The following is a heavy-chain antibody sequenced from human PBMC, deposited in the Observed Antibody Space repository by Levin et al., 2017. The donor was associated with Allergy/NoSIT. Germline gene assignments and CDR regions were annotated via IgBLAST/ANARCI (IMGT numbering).Heavy chain of an antibody. V-gene: IGHV4-59*08. CDR2: IYYSGST. Sequence: SETLSLTCTVSGGSISSYYWSWIRQPPGKGLEWIGYIYYSGSTNYNPSLKSRVTTSVDTSKNQFSLKLSSVTAADTAVYYCARWDYGVPAYAFDIWGQGTMVTVSS. CDR3: ARWDYGVPAYAFDI. D-gene: IGHD4-17*01. CDR1: GGSISSYY. J-gene: IGHJ3*02.